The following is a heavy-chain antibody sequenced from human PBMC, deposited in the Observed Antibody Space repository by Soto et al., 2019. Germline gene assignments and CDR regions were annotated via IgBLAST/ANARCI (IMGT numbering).Heavy chain of an antibody. Sequence: SETLSLTCAVSGDSISRGGYSWTWIRQPPGKALEWIGNIYGSGSTSYNPSLKSRVTISVDTSKNQFSLRLTSVTAEDTAVYYCAREYSSSWYHRTVGMDVWGQGTTVTVSS. CDR1: GDSISRGGYS. CDR2: IYGSGST. D-gene: IGHD6-13*01. CDR3: AREYSSSWYHRTVGMDV. J-gene: IGHJ6*02. V-gene: IGHV4-30-2*01.